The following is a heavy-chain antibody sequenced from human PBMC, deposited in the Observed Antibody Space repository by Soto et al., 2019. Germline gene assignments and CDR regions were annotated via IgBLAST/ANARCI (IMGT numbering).Heavy chain of an antibody. V-gene: IGHV3-33*01. CDR1: GFTFSTYG. CDR2: IWHDGSNK. CDR3: ARAVGPFDY. J-gene: IGHJ4*02. Sequence: HPGGSLRLSCAAAGFTFSTYGIHWVRQAPGKGLEWVAVIWHDGSNKYYADSVKGRFTISRDTSKNTLYLEMNSLRAEDTAVYYCARAVGPFDYWGQGTLVTVSS. D-gene: IGHD1-26*01.